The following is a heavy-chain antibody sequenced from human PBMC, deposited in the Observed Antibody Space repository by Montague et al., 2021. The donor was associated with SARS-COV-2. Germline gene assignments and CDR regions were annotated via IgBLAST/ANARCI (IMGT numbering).Heavy chain of an antibody. D-gene: IGHD3-22*01. CDR3: ARGSHYYDSSGHYFDY. CDR1: GGSISSYY. J-gene: IGHJ4*02. Sequence: SETLSLTCTVSGGSISSYYWSWIRQPPGKGLEWIGYIYYSGSTNYNPSLKSRVTISVDTSKNQFSLKLSSVTAADTAVYYCARGSHYYDSSGHYFDYWGQGTLVTVSS. CDR2: IYYSGST. V-gene: IGHV4-59*01.